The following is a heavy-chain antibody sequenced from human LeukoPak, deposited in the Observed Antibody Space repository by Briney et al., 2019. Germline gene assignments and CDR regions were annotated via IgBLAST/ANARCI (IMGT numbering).Heavy chain of an antibody. V-gene: IGHV3-74*03. CDR3: ARDLDWILFDY. Sequence: PGGPLRLSCAASGFTFSTYWMHWVRQAPGKGLVWVARIRPEGTTTAYADSVEGRFTISRDNAKNTLFPQMNSLSAEDTAVYYCARDLDWILFDYWGQGTLVTVSS. D-gene: IGHD3-9*01. J-gene: IGHJ4*02. CDR2: IRPEGTTT. CDR1: GFTFSTYW.